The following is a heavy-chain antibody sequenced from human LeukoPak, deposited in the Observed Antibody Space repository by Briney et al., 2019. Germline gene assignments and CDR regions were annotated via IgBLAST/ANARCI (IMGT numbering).Heavy chain of an antibody. Sequence: ASVKVSCQASGYTFTSYGISWVRQAPGHGLEWLGWISIYTGDTNYAQNIRDRVTMTTDTSTSTAYMELRSLRFDDTAVYYCARAGSGSGWYFDYWGQGTLVTVSS. D-gene: IGHD6-19*01. CDR2: ISIYTGDT. V-gene: IGHV1-18*01. CDR1: GYTFTSYG. CDR3: ARAGSGSGWYFDY. J-gene: IGHJ4*02.